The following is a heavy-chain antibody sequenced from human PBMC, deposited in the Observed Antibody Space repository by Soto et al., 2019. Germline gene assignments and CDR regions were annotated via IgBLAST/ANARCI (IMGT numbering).Heavy chain of an antibody. Sequence: PSETLSLTFTVSGGSISSGGYYWSWIRQHPGKGMEWIGYIYYSGSTYYNPSLKSRVTISVDMSKNHFSLKLSSVTAADTAIYYCARTGYGDYDFGYWGQGALVTVSS. CDR3: ARTGYGDYDFGY. V-gene: IGHV4-31*03. J-gene: IGHJ4*02. CDR2: IYYSGST. D-gene: IGHD4-17*01. CDR1: GGSISSGGYY.